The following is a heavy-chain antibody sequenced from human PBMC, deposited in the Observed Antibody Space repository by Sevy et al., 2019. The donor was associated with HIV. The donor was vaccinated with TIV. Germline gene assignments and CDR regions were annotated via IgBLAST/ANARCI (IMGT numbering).Heavy chain of an antibody. V-gene: IGHV3-73*01. CDR1: GFTFSGSA. CDR2: IRSKANDYAT. J-gene: IGHJ5*02. D-gene: IGHD3-3*01. Sequence: GGSLRLSCAASGFTFSGSAMHWVRQASGKGLEWVGRIRSKANDYATGYAASVKGRFTISRDDSKNTEYLQMNSLKTEDTAVYYCTRNYDFWSGYPNNWFDPWGQGTLVTVSS. CDR3: TRNYDFWSGYPNNWFDP.